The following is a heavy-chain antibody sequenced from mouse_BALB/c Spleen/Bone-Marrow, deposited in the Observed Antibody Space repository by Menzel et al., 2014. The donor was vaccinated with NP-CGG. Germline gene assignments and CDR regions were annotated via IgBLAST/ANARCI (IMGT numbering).Heavy chain of an antibody. D-gene: IGHD1-2*01. V-gene: IGHV3-8*02. CDR1: GDSITSSY. Sequence: VQLQQSGPSLVKPSQTLSLTCSVTGDSITSSYWNWIRIFPGNKLEYMGYISYSGNAYYNPSLKSRISLTRDTSKNQYYLQLNSVTTEDTATYFCARGNGYHFDYWGQGTTLTVSS. CDR2: ISYSGNA. CDR3: ARGNGYHFDY. J-gene: IGHJ2*01.